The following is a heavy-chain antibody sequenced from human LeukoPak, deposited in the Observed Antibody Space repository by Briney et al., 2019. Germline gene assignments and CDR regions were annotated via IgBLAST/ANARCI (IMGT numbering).Heavy chain of an antibody. CDR3: AKGPKLGDGFHCDY. CDR1: GFIFDNYA. Sequence: TGGSLRLSCVASGFIFDNYALSWVRQAPGKGLEWVSGISGSADNTYYADSVKGRFTISRDISKNTVYLQMNNLRVDDTAVYYCAKGPKLGDGFHCDYWGQGTLVTVSP. J-gene: IGHJ4*02. CDR2: ISGSADNT. D-gene: IGHD5-24*01. V-gene: IGHV3-23*01.